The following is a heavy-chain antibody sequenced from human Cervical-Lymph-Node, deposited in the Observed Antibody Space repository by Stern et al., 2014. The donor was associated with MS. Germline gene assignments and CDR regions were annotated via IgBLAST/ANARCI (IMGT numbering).Heavy chain of an antibody. V-gene: IGHV3-53*01. CDR2: IYSGGTP. CDR3: ARTTYYDFWSGYGMDV. D-gene: IGHD3-3*01. J-gene: IGHJ6*02. CDR1: GFTVSSNY. Sequence: EVQLVESGGGLIQPGGSLRLSCAASGFTVSSNYMSWVRQAPGKGLEWVSVIYSGGTPYYADSVKGRFTISRDNSKNTLYLQMNSLRAEDTAVYYCARTTYYDFWSGYGMDVWGQGTTVTVSS.